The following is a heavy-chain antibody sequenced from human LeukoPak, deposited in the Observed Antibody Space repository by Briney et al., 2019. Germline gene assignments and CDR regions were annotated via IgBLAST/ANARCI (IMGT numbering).Heavy chain of an antibody. CDR1: GGSISSYY. V-gene: IGHV4-34*01. D-gene: IGHD4-23*01. CDR3: ARGRWPRFYYFDY. J-gene: IGHJ4*02. CDR2: INHSGST. Sequence: SETLSLTCTVSGGSISSYYWSWIRQPPGKGLEWIGEINHSGSTNYNPSLKSRVTISVDTSKNQFSLKLSSVTAADTAVYYCARGRWPRFYYFDYWGQGTLVTVSS.